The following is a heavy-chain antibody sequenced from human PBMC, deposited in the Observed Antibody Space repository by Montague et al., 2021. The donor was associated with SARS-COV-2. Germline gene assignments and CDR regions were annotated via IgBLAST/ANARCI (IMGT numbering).Heavy chain of an antibody. D-gene: IGHD3-22*01. CDR1: GFTFSSYA. CDR2: IYSGGSST. Sequence: SLRLSCAASGFTFSSYAMSWVRQAPGKGLEWVSVIYSGGSSTYYADSVKGRFTISRDNSKNTLYLQMNSLRAEDTAVYYCAKSQGIRYDSSGYYYPLDXWGQGTLVTVSS. V-gene: IGHV3-23*03. J-gene: IGHJ4*02. CDR3: AKSQGIRYDSSGYYYPLDX.